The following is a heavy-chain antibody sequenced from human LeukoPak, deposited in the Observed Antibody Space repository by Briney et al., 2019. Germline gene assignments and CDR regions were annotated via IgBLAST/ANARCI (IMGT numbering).Heavy chain of an antibody. CDR1: GGSFSGYY. D-gene: IGHD3-16*01. J-gene: IGHJ1*01. CDR3: ARGAARGNRYFQH. CDR2: INHSGST. Sequence: PSETLSLTCAVYGGSFSGYYWSWIRQPPGKGLEWIGEINHSGSTNYNPSLKRRVTISVDTSKNQFSLKLSSATDADTAVYYCARGAARGNRYFQHWGQGTLVTVSS. V-gene: IGHV4-34*01.